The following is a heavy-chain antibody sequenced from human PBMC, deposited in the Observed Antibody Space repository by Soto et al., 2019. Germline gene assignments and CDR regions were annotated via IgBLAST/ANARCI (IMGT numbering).Heavy chain of an antibody. V-gene: IGHV1-18*04. CDR1: GYKFTGCG. CDR2: ISANNGDT. Sequence: ASVKASCKAPGYKFTGCGLNWLRQAPGQGLEWVGWISANNGDTNNAQKFQGRVTITRDTSASTANMELSSLRSEDTAVYYCARRHPGVLDPRGQGTLVTVSS. CDR3: ARRHPGVLDP. D-gene: IGHD2-8*01. J-gene: IGHJ5*02.